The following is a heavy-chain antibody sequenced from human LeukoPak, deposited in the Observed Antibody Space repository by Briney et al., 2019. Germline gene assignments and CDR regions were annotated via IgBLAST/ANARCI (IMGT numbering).Heavy chain of an antibody. J-gene: IGHJ3*02. CDR2: VGIVGDT. D-gene: IGHD3-16*01. Sequence: GGSLRLSCAASGFIFSSYEMHWVRQATGKGLEWVSAVGIVGDTFYTGSVKGRFTTSRENAENSLFLQMNSLRAGDTAVYYCAREGRGSSADAFDIWGKGTMVTVSS. CDR1: GFIFSSYE. CDR3: AREGRGSSADAFDI. V-gene: IGHV3-13*01.